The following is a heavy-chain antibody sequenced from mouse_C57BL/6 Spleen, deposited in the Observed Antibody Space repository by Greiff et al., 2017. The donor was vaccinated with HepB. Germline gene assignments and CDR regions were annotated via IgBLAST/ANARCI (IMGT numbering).Heavy chain of an antibody. J-gene: IGHJ2*01. CDR2: ISSGSSTI. D-gene: IGHD5-1-1*01. CDR1: GFTFSDYG. CDR3: ARRYLGDYYFDY. V-gene: IGHV5-17*01. Sequence: EVQLQESGGGLVKPGGSLKLSCAASGFTFSDYGMHWVRQAPEKGLEWVAYISSGSSTIYYADTVKGRFTISRDNAKNTLFLQMTSLRSEDTAMYYCARRYLGDYYFDYWGQGTTLTVSS.